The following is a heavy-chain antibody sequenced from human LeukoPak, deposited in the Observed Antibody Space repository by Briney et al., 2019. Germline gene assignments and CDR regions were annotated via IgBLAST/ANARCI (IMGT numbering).Heavy chain of an antibody. V-gene: IGHV1-18*01. CDR3: ARVGAYCTMTSCHDF. Sequence: ASVKVSCKASGYTFTSYGISWVRQAPGQGLEWMGWISAYNGNTNYAQKLQGRVTMTTDTSTSTAYMELRSLRSDDTAVYYCARVGAYCTMTSCHDFWGQGTLVTVSS. CDR1: GYTFTSYG. D-gene: IGHD2-2*01. J-gene: IGHJ4*02. CDR2: ISAYNGNT.